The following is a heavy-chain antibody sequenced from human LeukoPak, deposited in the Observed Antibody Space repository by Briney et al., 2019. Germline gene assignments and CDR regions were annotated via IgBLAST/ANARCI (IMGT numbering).Heavy chain of an antibody. CDR3: ARASVGYCSGGSCYPGVY. CDR1: GYTSTGYY. Sequence: ASVKVSCKASGYTSTGYYMHWVRQAPGQGLEWMGWINPNSGGTNYAQKFQGRVTMTRDTSISTAYMELSRLRSDDMAVYYCARASVGYCSGGSCYPGVYWGQGTLVTVSS. CDR2: INPNSGGT. V-gene: IGHV1-2*02. D-gene: IGHD2-15*01. J-gene: IGHJ4*02.